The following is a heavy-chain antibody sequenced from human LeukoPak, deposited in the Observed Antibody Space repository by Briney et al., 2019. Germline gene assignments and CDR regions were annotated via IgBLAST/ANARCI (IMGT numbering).Heavy chain of an antibody. D-gene: IGHD3-22*01. Sequence: GASVKVSCKASGYTFTSYGISWVQQAPGQGLEWMGWITAYNGNTNYAQKFQGRVTMTTDTPTNTAYMELRSLRSDDTAVYYCARPKDSSGYGPSDYWGQGTLVTVSS. CDR2: ITAYNGNT. J-gene: IGHJ4*02. CDR3: ARPKDSSGYGPSDY. V-gene: IGHV1-18*01. CDR1: GYTFTSYG.